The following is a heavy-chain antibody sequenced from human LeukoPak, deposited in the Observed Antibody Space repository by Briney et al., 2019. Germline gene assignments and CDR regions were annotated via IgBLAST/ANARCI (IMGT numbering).Heavy chain of an antibody. CDR1: GGSISSYY. CDR2: IYYSGST. V-gene: IGHV4-59*01. Sequence: SETLSLTCTVSGGSISSYYWSWIRQPPGKGLEWIGYIYYSGSTNYNPSLKSRVTISVDTSKNQFSLKLCSVTAADTAVYYCAKGYSSSWYAGAVWFDPWGQGTLVTVPS. D-gene: IGHD6-13*01. CDR3: AKGYSSSWYAGAVWFDP. J-gene: IGHJ5*02.